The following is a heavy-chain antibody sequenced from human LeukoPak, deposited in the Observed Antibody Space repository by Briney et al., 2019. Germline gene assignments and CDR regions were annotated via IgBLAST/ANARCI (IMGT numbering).Heavy chain of an antibody. CDR3: AKDNRRHYTSGPNPDSLH. J-gene: IGHJ4*02. D-gene: IGHD6-19*01. V-gene: IGHV3-9*01. Sequence: GGSLRLSCAGSGFIFNNYAMHWVRQPPGKGLEWVSGISWSSGSIDYADSVKGQFTISRDNAKNSLYLQMNSLRVEDTAFYYCAKDNRRHYTSGPNPDSLHWGQGALVTVSS. CDR2: ISWSSGSI. CDR1: GFIFNNYA.